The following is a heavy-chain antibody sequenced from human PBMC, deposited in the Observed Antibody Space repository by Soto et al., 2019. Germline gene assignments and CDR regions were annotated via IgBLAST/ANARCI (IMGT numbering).Heavy chain of an antibody. CDR1: GYTFTSYD. J-gene: IGHJ5*02. CDR3: ARESAPWRNWFDP. V-gene: IGHV1-8*01. Sequence: GASVKVSCKASGYTFTSYDINWVRQATGQGLEWMGWMNPNSGNTGYAQKFQGRVTMTRNTSISTAYMELSSLRSEDTAVYYCARESAPWRNWFDPWVQGTLVTVSS. CDR2: MNPNSGNT.